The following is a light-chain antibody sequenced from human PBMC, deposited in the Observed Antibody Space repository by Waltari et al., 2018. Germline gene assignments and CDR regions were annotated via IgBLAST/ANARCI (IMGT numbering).Light chain of an antibody. V-gene: IGLV1-40*01. Sequence: QSILTQPPSVSGAPGQKVTISCTGSSSNIGAGYDFHWYQQLPGAAPKLIIYGNNNRPSGVPDRFSGSKSGTSASLDITGLQTEDEADYYCQSYDSSLSDSGVFGGGTKVTVL. J-gene: IGLJ3*02. CDR2: GNN. CDR1: SSNIGAGYD. CDR3: QSYDSSLSDSGV.